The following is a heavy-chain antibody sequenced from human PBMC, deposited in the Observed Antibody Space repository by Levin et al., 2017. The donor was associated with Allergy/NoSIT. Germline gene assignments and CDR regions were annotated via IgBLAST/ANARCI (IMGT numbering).Heavy chain of an antibody. CDR1: GGSFSGYY. D-gene: IGHD4-17*01. CDR2: INHSGST. Sequence: GSLRLSCAVYGGSFSGYYWSWIRQPPGKGLEWIGEINHSGSTNYNPSLKSRVTISVDTSKNQFSLKLSSVTAADTAVYYCARGAWKISYGDYPRDYPVVRHGPGAFDPWGQGTLVTVSS. V-gene: IGHV4-34*01. CDR3: ARGAWKISYGDYPRDYPVVRHGPGAFDP. J-gene: IGHJ5*02.